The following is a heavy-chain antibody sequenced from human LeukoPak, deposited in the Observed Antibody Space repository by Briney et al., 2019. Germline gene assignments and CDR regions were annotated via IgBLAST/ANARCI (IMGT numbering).Heavy chain of an antibody. V-gene: IGHV3-30*03. CDR1: GFTFSSYG. J-gene: IGHJ4*02. Sequence: GGSLRLSCAASGFTFSSYGMHWVRQAPGKGLEWVAVISYDGSNKYYADSVKGRFTISRDNSKNTLYLQMNSLRAEDTAVYYCARGFRVGYSSSWYRGGYDYWGQGTLVTVSS. D-gene: IGHD6-13*01. CDR3: ARGFRVGYSSSWYRGGYDY. CDR2: ISYDGSNK.